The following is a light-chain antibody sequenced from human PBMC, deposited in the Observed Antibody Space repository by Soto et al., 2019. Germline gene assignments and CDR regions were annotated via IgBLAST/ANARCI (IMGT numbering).Light chain of an antibody. CDR1: SSNIGAGYD. CDR3: QSYDSSLSGVV. Sequence: QSVLTQPPSVSGAPGQRVTISCTGSSSNIGAGYDVHWYQQLPETAPKLLIYGNNNRPSGVPDRFSGSKSGTSASLAITGLQADDEADYYCQSYDSSLSGVVFGTGTKLTVL. CDR2: GNN. J-gene: IGLJ1*01. V-gene: IGLV1-40*01.